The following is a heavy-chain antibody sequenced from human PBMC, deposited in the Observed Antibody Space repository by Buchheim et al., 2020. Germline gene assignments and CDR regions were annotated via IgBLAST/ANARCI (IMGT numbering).Heavy chain of an antibody. D-gene: IGHD3-10*01. Sequence: QVQLQESGPGLVKPSETLSLSCSVSGGSMSSYYWSWIRQSPGKGLEWIGCIYYSGSTNYNPSLKSRVTIAIDTSKNQFSLKLNSVTAADTAVYYCAREPSRGYNYGSVDYWGQGTL. V-gene: IGHV4-59*01. CDR1: GGSMSSYY. J-gene: IGHJ4*02. CDR2: IYYSGST. CDR3: AREPSRGYNYGSVDY.